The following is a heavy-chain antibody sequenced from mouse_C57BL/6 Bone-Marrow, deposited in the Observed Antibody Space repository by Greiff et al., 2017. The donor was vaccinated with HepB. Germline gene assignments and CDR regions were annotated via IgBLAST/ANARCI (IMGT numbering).Heavy chain of an antibody. CDR3: ARYGDGSSYEEDY. V-gene: IGHV1-55*01. CDR2: IYPGSGST. Sequence: VQLQQPGAELVKPGASVKMSCKASGYTFTSYWITWVKQRPGQGLEWIGDIYPGSGSTNYNEKFKSKATLTVDTSSSTAYMQLSSLTSEDSAVYYCARYGDGSSYEEDYWGQGTTLTVSS. CDR1: GYTFTSYW. J-gene: IGHJ2*01. D-gene: IGHD1-1*01.